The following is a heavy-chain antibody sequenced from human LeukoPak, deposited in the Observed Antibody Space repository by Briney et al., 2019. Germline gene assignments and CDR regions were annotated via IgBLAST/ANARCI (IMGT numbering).Heavy chain of an antibody. CDR1: GGSIRSYY. V-gene: IGHV4-59*01. CDR3: ARDKGLDAFDI. Sequence: SETLSLTCTVSGGSIRSYYWSWIRQPPGKGLEWIGYIYYSGSTNYNPSLKSRVTISVDTSKNQFSLKLSSVTTADTAAYYCARDKGLDAFDIWGQGTMVTVSS. CDR2: IYYSGST. J-gene: IGHJ3*02.